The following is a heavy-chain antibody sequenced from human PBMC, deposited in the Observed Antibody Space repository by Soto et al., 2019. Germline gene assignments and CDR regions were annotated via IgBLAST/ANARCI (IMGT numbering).Heavy chain of an antibody. CDR1: GGSISSGGYY. V-gene: IGHV4-31*03. CDR3: VRVYYYDSSGYFRPADAFDI. D-gene: IGHD3-22*01. J-gene: IGHJ3*02. CDR2: IYYSGST. Sequence: PSETLSLTCTVSGGSISSGGYYWSWIRQHPGKGLEWIGYIYYSGSTYYNPSLKSRVTISVDTSKNQFSLKLSSVTAADTAVYYCVRVYYYDSSGYFRPADAFDIWGQGTRVTVSS.